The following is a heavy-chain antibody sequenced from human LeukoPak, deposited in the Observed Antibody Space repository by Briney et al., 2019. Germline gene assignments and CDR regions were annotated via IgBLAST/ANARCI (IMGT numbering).Heavy chain of an antibody. D-gene: IGHD1-26*01. Sequence: GGSLRLSCAASGFTFSSYGMSWVRQAPGKGLEGVSSISRGSNYIYYADSVKGRFTISRDSAKNSLYLQMNSLRAEDTAVYHCARVGASGSYSTPFDYWGQGTLVTVSS. CDR1: GFTFSSYG. V-gene: IGHV3-21*01. CDR3: ARVGASGSYSTPFDY. J-gene: IGHJ4*02. CDR2: ISRGSNYI.